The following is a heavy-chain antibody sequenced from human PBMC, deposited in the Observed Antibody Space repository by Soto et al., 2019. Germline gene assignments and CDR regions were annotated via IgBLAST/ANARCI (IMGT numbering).Heavy chain of an antibody. Sequence: GGSLRLSCAASGFTFSSYAMSWVRQAPGKGLEWVSAISGSGGSTYYADSVKGRFTISRDNSKNTLYLQMNSLRAEDTAVYYCAKDDSSPGVPFYGDYGDYWGQGTLVTVSS. CDR1: GFTFSSYA. D-gene: IGHD4-17*01. J-gene: IGHJ4*02. CDR3: AKDDSSPGVPFYGDYGDY. CDR2: ISGSGGST. V-gene: IGHV3-23*01.